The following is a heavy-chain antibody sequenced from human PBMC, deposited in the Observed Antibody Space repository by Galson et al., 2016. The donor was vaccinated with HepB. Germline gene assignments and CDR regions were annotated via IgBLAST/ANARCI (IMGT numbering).Heavy chain of an antibody. CDR3: ASVRIPGYCISTTCGYFDY. V-gene: IGHV3-30-3*01. CDR2: ISYDANYK. D-gene: IGHD2-2*01. CDR1: GFTLSSYA. J-gene: IGHJ4*02. Sequence: SLRLSCATSGFTLSSYAVNWVRQAPGKGLEWVAIISYDANYKYYADSVKGRFTISKDKTTPYLQMNSLRVEETAVYYCASVRIPGYCISTTCGYFDYWGQGSLVTVSS.